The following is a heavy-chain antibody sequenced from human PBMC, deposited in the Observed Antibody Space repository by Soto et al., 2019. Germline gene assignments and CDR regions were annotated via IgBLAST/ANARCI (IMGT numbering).Heavy chain of an antibody. CDR3: ARGDSGWYSSYFDY. CDR2: ISYDGSNK. CDR1: GFTFSSYA. J-gene: IGHJ4*02. D-gene: IGHD6-19*01. Sequence: QVQLVESGGGVVQPGRSLRLSCAASGFTFSSYAMHWVRQAPGKGLEWVTVISYDGSNKYYADSVKGRFTISRDNSKNTLYLLMNSLRAEDTTVYYCARGDSGWYSSYFDYWGQGTLVTVSS. V-gene: IGHV3-30-3*01.